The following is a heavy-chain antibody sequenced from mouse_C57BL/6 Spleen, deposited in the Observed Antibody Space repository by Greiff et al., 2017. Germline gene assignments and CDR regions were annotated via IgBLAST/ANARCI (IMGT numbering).Heavy chain of an antibody. V-gene: IGHV5-17*01. Sequence: DVKLVESGGGLVKPGGSLKLSCAASGFTFSDSGMHWVRQAPEKGLEWVAYISSGSSTIYYADTVKGRFTISRDNAKNTLFLQINSLRSEDTSMYYWARHGYSNPYAMDYWGQGTSVTVSS. J-gene: IGHJ4*01. D-gene: IGHD2-5*01. CDR1: GFTFSDSG. CDR2: ISSGSSTI. CDR3: ARHGYSNPYAMDY.